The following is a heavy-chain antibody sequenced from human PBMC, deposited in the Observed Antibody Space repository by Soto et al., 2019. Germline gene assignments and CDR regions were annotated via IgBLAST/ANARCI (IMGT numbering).Heavy chain of an antibody. CDR3: ARQDFWSGYYIDY. D-gene: IGHD3-3*01. V-gene: IGHV4-39*01. CDR1: GGSISSSSYY. Sequence: SSETLSLTCTVSGGSISSSSYYWGWIRQPPGKGLEWIGSIYYSGSTYYNPSLKSRVTISVDTSKNQFSLKLSSVTAADTAVYYCARQDFWSGYYIDYWGQGTLVTVSS. J-gene: IGHJ4*02. CDR2: IYYSGST.